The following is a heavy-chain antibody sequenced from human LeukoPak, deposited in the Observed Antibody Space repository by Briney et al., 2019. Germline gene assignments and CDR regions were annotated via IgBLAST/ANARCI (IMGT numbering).Heavy chain of an antibody. Sequence: SETLSLTCAVYGGSFSGYYWSWIRQPPGKGLEWIGEINHSGSTNYNPSLKSRVTISVDTSKNQFSLKLSSVAAADTAVYYCARGRNNYGGNSEIEYWGQGTLVTVSS. V-gene: IGHV4-34*01. CDR1: GGSFSGYY. CDR3: ARGRNNYGGNSEIEY. CDR2: INHSGST. D-gene: IGHD4-23*01. J-gene: IGHJ4*02.